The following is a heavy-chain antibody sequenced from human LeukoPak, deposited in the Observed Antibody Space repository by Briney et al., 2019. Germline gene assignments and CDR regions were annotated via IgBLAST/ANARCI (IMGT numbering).Heavy chain of an antibody. V-gene: IGHV3-21*01. Sequence: GRSLRLSCAASGFTFSSYTMSWVREAPGKGLEWVSSISSSINYIYHADSVKGRFTISRDDAQNSVYLQMNSLKDEDTAVYYCARSRTSSPYDKNLNFWGQGTLVIVCS. D-gene: IGHD1-14*01. J-gene: IGHJ4*02. CDR2: ISSSINYI. CDR3: ARSRTSSPYDKNLNF. CDR1: GFTFSSYT.